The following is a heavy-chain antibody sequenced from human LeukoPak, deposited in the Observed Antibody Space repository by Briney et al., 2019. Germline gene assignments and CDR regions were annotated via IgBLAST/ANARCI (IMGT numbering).Heavy chain of an antibody. CDR2: IITILGTA. Sequence: GAAVKVSCKTSGGTFSSHAISWVRQAPGQGLEWMGGIITILGTANYAQKFQGGVTITADESTSTAYMGLSNLRSEDTAVYYCARESTDYYDSSGYYYGPVYWGQGTLVTVSS. CDR3: ARESTDYYDSSGYYYGPVY. V-gene: IGHV1-69*13. CDR1: GGTFSSHA. J-gene: IGHJ4*02. D-gene: IGHD3-22*01.